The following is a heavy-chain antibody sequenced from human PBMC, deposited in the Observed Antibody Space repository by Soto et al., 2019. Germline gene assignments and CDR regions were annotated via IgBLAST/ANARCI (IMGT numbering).Heavy chain of an antibody. CDR2: IIPIFGTA. J-gene: IGHJ3*02. CDR3: ARVSTHADAFDI. Sequence: GASVKVSCKASGGTFSSYAISWVRQAPGQGLEWMGGIIPIFGTANYAQKFQGRVTITADESTSTAYMELSSLRSEDTAVYYCARVSTHADAFDIWGQGTMVTVSS. CDR1: GGTFSSYA. V-gene: IGHV1-69*13.